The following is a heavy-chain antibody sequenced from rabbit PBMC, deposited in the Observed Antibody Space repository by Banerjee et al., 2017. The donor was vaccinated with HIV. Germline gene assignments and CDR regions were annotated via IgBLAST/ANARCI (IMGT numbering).Heavy chain of an antibody. V-gene: IGHV1S45*01. Sequence: QEQLEESGGDLVKPEGSLTLTCTVSGFSLSGYWMSWVRQAPGKGLEWIGYINTGSGSTDYASWAKGRFTISKTSSTTVTLQMTSLTAADTATYFCARDLAGITGWNFGLWGPGTLVTVS. D-gene: IGHD4-1*01. CDR2: INTGSGST. CDR3: ARDLAGITGWNFGL. J-gene: IGHJ6*01. CDR1: GFSLSGYW.